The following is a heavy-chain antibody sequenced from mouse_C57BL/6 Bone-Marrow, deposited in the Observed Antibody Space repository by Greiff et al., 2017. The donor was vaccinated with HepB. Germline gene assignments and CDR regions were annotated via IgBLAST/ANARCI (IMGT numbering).Heavy chain of an antibody. CDR2: INPGSGGT. D-gene: IGHD2-4*01. CDR1: GYAFTNYL. J-gene: IGHJ4*01. Sequence: QVQLQQSGAELVRPGPSVKVSCKASGYAFTNYLIEWVKQRPGQGLEWIGVINPGSGGTNYNEKFKGKATLTADKSSSTAYMQLSSLTSEDSAVYFCARERDYEDYAMDYWGQGTSVTVSS. CDR3: ARERDYEDYAMDY. V-gene: IGHV1-54*01.